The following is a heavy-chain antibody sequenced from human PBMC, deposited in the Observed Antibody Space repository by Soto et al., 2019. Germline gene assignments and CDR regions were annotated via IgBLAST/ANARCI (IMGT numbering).Heavy chain of an antibody. CDR3: ARGYYGDPSYYYYYMDV. V-gene: IGHV3-21*01. CDR1: GFTFSSYS. J-gene: IGHJ6*03. D-gene: IGHD4-17*01. CDR2: ISSSSSNI. Sequence: GGSLRLSCVASGFTFSSYSMNWVRQAPGKGLEWVSSISSSSSNIYYADSVKGRFAISRDNAKNSLYLQMNSLRAEDTSVYYCARGYYGDPSYYYYYMDVWGTGTTVTVSS.